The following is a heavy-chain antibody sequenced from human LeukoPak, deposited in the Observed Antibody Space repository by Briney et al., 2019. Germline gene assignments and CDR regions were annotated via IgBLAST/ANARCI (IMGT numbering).Heavy chain of an antibody. V-gene: IGHV4-39*01. CDR2: IYYSGST. CDR1: GGSISSSSYY. D-gene: IGHD3-10*01. Sequence: PSETLSLTCTVSGGSISSSSYYWGWIRQPPGKGLEWIGSIYYSGSTYYNPSPKSRVTISVDTSKNQFSLKLSSVTAADTAVYYCARHVLLWFGESPYYFDYWGQGTLVTVSS. CDR3: ARHVLLWFGESPYYFDY. J-gene: IGHJ4*02.